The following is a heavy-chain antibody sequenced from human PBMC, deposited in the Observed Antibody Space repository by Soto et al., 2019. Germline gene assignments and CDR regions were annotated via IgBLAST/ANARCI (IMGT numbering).Heavy chain of an antibody. CDR3: ARAIGYCSGGSCPHTYYYMDV. CDR1: GYTFTGYY. Sequence: ASVKVSCKASGYTFTGYYMHWVRQAPGQGLEWMGWINPNSGGTNYAQKFQGWVTMTRDTSISTAYMELSRLTSDDTAVYYCARAIGYCSGGSCPHTYYYMDVWGQ. V-gene: IGHV1-2*04. D-gene: IGHD2-15*01. CDR2: INPNSGGT. J-gene: IGHJ6*02.